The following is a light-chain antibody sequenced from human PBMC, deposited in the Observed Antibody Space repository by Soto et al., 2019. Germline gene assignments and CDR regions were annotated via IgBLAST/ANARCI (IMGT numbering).Light chain of an antibody. CDR1: QSVSNN. V-gene: IGKV3-15*01. CDR3: QQYGSSPPYT. Sequence: ILMTQSPATLSVSPGERATLSCRASQSVSNNLAWYQQKPGQAPRLLIYVASTRATGIPARFSGSGSGTEFTLTITGLQSEDFAVYYCQQYGSSPPYTFGQGTKLEIK. CDR2: VAS. J-gene: IGKJ2*01.